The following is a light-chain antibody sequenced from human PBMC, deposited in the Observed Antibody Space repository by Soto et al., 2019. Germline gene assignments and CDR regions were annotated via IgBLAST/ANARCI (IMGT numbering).Light chain of an antibody. CDR2: EVS. CDR3: SSYTSSSTFSYV. V-gene: IGLV2-14*01. J-gene: IGLJ1*01. Sequence: QSVLTQPASVSGSPGQSITISCTGTSSDVGGYNYVSWYQQHPGKAPKLMIYEVSNRPSGVSNRFSGSKSGNTASLTISGLQAEDEADYYCSSYTSSSTFSYVFGTGTKLTVL. CDR1: SSDVGGYNY.